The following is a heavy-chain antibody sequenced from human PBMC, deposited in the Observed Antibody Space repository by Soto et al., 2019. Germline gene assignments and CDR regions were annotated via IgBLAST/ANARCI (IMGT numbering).Heavy chain of an antibody. CDR2: IKQDGSET. CDR3: AGVSGWLSDS. Sequence: EVQLVESGGGLVQTGGSLRLSCAASGFTFSRYWMKWVRQAPGKGLEWVANIKQDGSETYYVDSVKGRFTISRDNAKNSLFLQMNSLRAEGTAVYYCAGVSGWLSDSWGQGTLVTVSS. V-gene: IGHV3-7*05. D-gene: IGHD6-19*01. J-gene: IGHJ4*02. CDR1: GFTFSRYW.